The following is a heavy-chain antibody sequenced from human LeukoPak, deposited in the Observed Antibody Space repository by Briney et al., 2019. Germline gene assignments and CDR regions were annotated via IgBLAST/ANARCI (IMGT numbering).Heavy chain of an antibody. CDR3: ARGRSKPNFYYYMDV. Sequence: SETLSLTCTVSGGSISSYSWSWIRQPPGKGLEWIGSIYYSGSTNYNPSLKSRVTMSVDTSKNQFSLKLSSVTAADTAVYYCARGRSKPNFYYYMDVWGKGTTVTVSS. CDR1: GGSISSYS. J-gene: IGHJ6*03. V-gene: IGHV4-59*12. CDR2: IYYSGST. D-gene: IGHD5-24*01.